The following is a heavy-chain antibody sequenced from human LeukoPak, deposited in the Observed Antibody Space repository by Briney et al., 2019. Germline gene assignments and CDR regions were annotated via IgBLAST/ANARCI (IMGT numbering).Heavy chain of an antibody. CDR3: ARDGSYSSSWYFDY. J-gene: IGHJ4*02. D-gene: IGHD6-13*01. CDR1: GLTISNNW. Sequence: GGSLRLSCADSGLTISNNWMSWVRQAPGKGLEWVANIKLDGSEQYYVDSVKGRFTISRDNGKNSLYLQMNSLRAEDTAVYYCARDGSYSSSWYFDYWGQGTLVTVSS. CDR2: IKLDGSEQ. V-gene: IGHV3-7*01.